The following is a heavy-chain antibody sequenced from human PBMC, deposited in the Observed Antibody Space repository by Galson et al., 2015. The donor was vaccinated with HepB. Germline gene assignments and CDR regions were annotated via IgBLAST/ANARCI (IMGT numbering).Heavy chain of an antibody. CDR1: GFTFSNYG. Sequence: SLRLSCAASGFTFSNYGMNWVRQAPGKGLEWVSYIGSSGTVIYYADSVKGRFTISRVNAKNSLFLQMSSLRDEDTAVYYCARAGHYGGKGNWFDSWGQGTLVTVSS. V-gene: IGHV3-48*02. J-gene: IGHJ5*01. D-gene: IGHD4-23*01. CDR3: ARAGHYGGKGNWFDS. CDR2: IGSSGTVI.